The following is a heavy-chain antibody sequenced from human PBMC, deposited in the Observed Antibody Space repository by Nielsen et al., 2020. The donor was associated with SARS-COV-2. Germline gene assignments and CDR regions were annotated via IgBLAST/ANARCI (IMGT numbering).Heavy chain of an antibody. CDR1: GFTFSSYW. V-gene: IGHV3-74*01. D-gene: IGHD6-19*01. CDR3: ARLAVAGTGDY. Sequence: GESLKISCAASGFTFSSYWMHWVRQAPGKGLVWVSRINSDGSSTSYADSVKGRFTISRDNAKNTLYLQMNSLRAEDTAVYYCARLAVAGTGDYWGQGTLVTVSS. CDR2: INSDGSST. J-gene: IGHJ4*02.